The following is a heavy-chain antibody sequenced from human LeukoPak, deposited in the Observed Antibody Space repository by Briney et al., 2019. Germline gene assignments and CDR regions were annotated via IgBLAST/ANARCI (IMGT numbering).Heavy chain of an antibody. CDR3: ATAPERRLPPHAVDY. J-gene: IGHJ4*02. D-gene: IGHD5-24*01. CDR1: GFTFSSYS. Sequence: GGSLRLSCAASGFTFSSYSMNWVRQAPGKGLEWVSSISSSSSYIYYADSVKGRFTISRDNAKNSLYLQMNSLRAEDTAVYYCATAPERRLPPHAVDYWGQGTLVTVSS. CDR2: ISSSSSYI. V-gene: IGHV3-21*01.